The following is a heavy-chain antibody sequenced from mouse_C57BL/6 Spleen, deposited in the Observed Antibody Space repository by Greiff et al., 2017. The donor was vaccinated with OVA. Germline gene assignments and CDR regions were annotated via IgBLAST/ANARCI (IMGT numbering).Heavy chain of an antibody. CDR3: ASMTNRIGQPHFDY. D-gene: IGHD2-14*01. J-gene: IGHJ2*01. CDR1: GYAFSSSW. V-gene: IGHV1-82*01. Sequence: VMLVESGPELVKPGASVKISCKASGYAFSSSWMNWVKQRPGKGLEWIGRIYPGDGDTNYNGKFKGKATLTADKSSSTAYMQLSSLTSEDSAVYFCASMTNRIGQPHFDYWGQGTTLTVSS. CDR2: IYPGDGDT.